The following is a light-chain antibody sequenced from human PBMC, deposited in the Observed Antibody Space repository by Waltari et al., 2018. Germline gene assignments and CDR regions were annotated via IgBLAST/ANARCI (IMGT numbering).Light chain of an antibody. CDR2: DTS. CDR3: GTYVSLPVK. J-gene: IGKJ4*02. CDR1: QSVGRA. Sequence: MVLTQSPGTLALSPGESATLPCRASQSVGRALAWYQQKPGHAPGLLISDTSTMATGVSDKFSGGGSEKDFGLTCSRVGRGGFAVFCCGTYVSLPVKFDDGTKVEVE. V-gene: IGKV3-20*01.